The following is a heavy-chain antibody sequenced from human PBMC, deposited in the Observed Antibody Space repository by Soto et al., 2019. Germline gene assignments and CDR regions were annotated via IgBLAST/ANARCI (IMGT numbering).Heavy chain of an antibody. Sequence: VASVKVSCKASGYTFTSYGISWVRQAPGQGLEWMGWISAYNGNTNYAQKLQGRVTMTTDTSTSTAYMELRSLRSDDTAVYYCALIPTPFSTVDYWGQGTLVTVSS. D-gene: IGHD1-1*01. J-gene: IGHJ4*02. CDR3: ALIPTPFSTVDY. CDR1: GYTFTSYG. CDR2: ISAYNGNT. V-gene: IGHV1-18*01.